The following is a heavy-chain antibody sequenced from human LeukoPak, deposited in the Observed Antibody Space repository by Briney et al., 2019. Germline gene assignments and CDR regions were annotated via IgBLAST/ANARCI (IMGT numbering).Heavy chain of an antibody. CDR1: GGSFSGYY. CDR3: AKGIPKQWAGSALNGSAP. Sequence: SETLSLTCAVYGGSFSGYYWSWIRQPPGKGLEWIGEINHSGSTNYNPSLKSRVTISVDTSKNQFSLKLSSVAAADTAVYYCAKGIPKQWAGSALNGSAPWGQETLSPSPQ. J-gene: IGHJ5*02. CDR2: INHSGST. V-gene: IGHV4-34*01. D-gene: IGHD6-19*01.